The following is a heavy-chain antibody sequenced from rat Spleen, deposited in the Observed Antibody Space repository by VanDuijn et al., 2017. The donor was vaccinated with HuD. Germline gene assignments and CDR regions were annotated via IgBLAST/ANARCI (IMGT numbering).Heavy chain of an antibody. J-gene: IGHJ2*01. CDR2: ISYDGGST. Sequence: EVQLVESDGGLVQPGRSLKLSCAASGFTFTDFFMAWVRQAPTKGLEWVASISYDGGSTYYRDSVKGRFTISRDNAKSSLYLQMDSLRSEDTATYYCTTEGDWGQGVMVTVSS. CDR3: TTEGD. CDR1: GFTFTDFF. V-gene: IGHV5-20*01.